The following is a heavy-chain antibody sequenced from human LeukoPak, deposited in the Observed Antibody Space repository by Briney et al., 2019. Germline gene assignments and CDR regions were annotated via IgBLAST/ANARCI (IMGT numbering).Heavy chain of an antibody. Sequence: GRSLRLSCAASGFTFSIYGMHWVRQAPGKGLEWVAVISYDGSNKYYADSVKGRFTISRDNSKNTLYLQMNSLRAEDTAVYYCAKQGPTGYYGSGSYPGYHFDYWGQGTLVTVYS. J-gene: IGHJ4*02. D-gene: IGHD3-10*01. CDR1: GFTFSIYG. CDR3: AKQGPTGYYGSGSYPGYHFDY. V-gene: IGHV3-30*18. CDR2: ISYDGSNK.